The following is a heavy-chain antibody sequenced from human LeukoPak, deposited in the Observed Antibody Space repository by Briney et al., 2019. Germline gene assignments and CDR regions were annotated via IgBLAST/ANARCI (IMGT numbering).Heavy chain of an antibody. CDR3: ATRGVITPFFDY. V-gene: IGHV3-23*01. CDR1: GFTFSSYA. Sequence: GGSLRLSSAASGFTFSSYAMHWVRQAPGKGLEWVSVIAVSGANTYSADSVKGRFSISRDNSKNTLYLQMNNLRAEDTAVYYCATRGVITPFFDYWGQGTLVTVSA. D-gene: IGHD3-10*01. CDR2: IAVSGANT. J-gene: IGHJ4*02.